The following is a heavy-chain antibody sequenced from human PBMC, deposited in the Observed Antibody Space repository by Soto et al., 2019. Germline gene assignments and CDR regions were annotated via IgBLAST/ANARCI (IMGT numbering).Heavy chain of an antibody. CDR3: ARDGGSGSYYNYYYYGMDV. Sequence: SETLSLTCTVSGGSISSGDYYWSWIRQPPGKGLEWIGYIYYSGSTYYNPSLKSRVTISVDTSKNQFSLKLSSVTAAVTAVYYCARDGGSGSYYNYYYYGMDVWGQGTTVTVSS. CDR1: GGSISSGDYY. CDR2: IYYSGST. J-gene: IGHJ6*02. D-gene: IGHD3-10*01. V-gene: IGHV4-30-4*01.